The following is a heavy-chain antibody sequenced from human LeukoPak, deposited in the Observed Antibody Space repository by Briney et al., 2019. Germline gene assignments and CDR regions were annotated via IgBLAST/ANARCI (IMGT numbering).Heavy chain of an antibody. V-gene: IGHV1-2*02. CDR3: ARDSDSSGWKNYYYYYYMDV. CDR1: GYTFTGYY. J-gene: IGHJ6*03. Sequence: ASVKVSCKASGYTFTGYYMHWLRQAPGQGLEWMGWINPNSGGTNYAQKFQGRVTMTRDTSISTAYMELSRLRSDDTAVYYCARDSDSSGWKNYYYYYYMDVWGKGTTVTISS. D-gene: IGHD6-19*01. CDR2: INPNSGGT.